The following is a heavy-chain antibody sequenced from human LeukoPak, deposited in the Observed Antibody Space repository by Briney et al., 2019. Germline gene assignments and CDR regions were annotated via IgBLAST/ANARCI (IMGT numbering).Heavy chain of an antibody. J-gene: IGHJ5*02. CDR1: GYTFTSYG. CDR3: ARGAGITDFWSGYTNWFDP. CDR2: ISAYNGNT. D-gene: IGHD3-3*01. Sequence: ASVKVSCKASGYTFTSYGISWVRQAPGQGLEWMGWISAYNGNTNYAQKLQGRVTMTTDTSTSTAYMELRSLRSDDTAVYYCARGAGITDFWSGYTNWFDPWGQGTLVAVSS. V-gene: IGHV1-18*01.